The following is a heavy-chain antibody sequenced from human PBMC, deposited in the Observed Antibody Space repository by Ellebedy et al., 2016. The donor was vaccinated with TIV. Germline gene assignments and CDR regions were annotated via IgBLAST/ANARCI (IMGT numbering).Heavy chain of an antibody. CDR2: VSSGGST. CDR3: ARDRVDTWILLDN. J-gene: IGHJ4*02. Sequence: MLSETLSLTCTVSGGSIGTSSYYWAWVRQPPGKGLEWIGSVSSGGSTYYNPSLKSRVTISIDTSKNQFFLRLSSVTAADTAMYYCARDRVDTWILLDNWGQGTLVTVSA. D-gene: IGHD1-1*01. V-gene: IGHV4-39*07. CDR1: GGSIGTSSYY.